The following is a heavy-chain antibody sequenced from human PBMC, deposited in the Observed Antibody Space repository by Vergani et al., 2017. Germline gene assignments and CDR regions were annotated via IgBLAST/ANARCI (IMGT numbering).Heavy chain of an antibody. Sequence: QVQLVESGGGVVQPGRSLRLSCAASGFTFNQYGMHWVRQAPGKGLEWVAVTWYEGNNKQYAESGKGRFTISRDKSKSTLYLQMNSLRDEDTGVYYCARDLRLLYNRFDPWGQGTLVTVSS. CDR2: TWYEGNNK. D-gene: IGHD1-14*01. CDR3: ARDLRLLYNRFDP. V-gene: IGHV3-33*01. J-gene: IGHJ5*02. CDR1: GFTFNQYG.